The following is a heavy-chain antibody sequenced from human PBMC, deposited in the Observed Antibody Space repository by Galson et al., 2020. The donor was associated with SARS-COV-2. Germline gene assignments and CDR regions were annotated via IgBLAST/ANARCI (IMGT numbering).Heavy chain of an antibody. D-gene: IGHD2-2*01. J-gene: IGHJ3*02. CDR1: GYTLSEVS. CDR3: ASSRWLSTFDM. V-gene: IGHV1-24*01. Sequence: ASVKVSCKFSGYTLSEVSMHWVRQTPGKGLEWMAGFDPADGEPIYGQHFRGRVTLTEGTSADTAYMELRGLRSGDTAVYYCASSRWLSTFDMWGQGTMVTVSS. CDR2: FDPADGEP.